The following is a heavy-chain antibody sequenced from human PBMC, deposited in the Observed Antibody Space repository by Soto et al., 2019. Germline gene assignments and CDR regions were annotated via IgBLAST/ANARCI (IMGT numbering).Heavy chain of an antibody. CDR2: INPNSGGT. J-gene: IGHJ4*02. CDR1: GYNFTGYY. Sequence: ASVKVSCKASGYNFTGYYMHWVRQAPGQGLEWMGWINPNSGGTNYAQKFQGRVTMTRDTSISTAYMELSRLRSDDTAVYYCARVPKKAAAVYFDYWGQGTLVTVSS. D-gene: IGHD6-13*01. V-gene: IGHV1-2*02. CDR3: ARVPKKAAAVYFDY.